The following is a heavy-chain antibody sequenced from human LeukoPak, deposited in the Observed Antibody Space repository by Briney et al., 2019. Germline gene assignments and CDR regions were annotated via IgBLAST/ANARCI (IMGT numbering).Heavy chain of an antibody. D-gene: IGHD3-22*01. V-gene: IGHV4-59*08. CDR3: ARGYDGSGYYYRNWYFDL. Sequence: PSETLSLTCTVSGDSMSSYYWSWIRQPPGKGLEWIAYISYSGSTKYNPSLQNRVTISIDTSKDQFSLKLSTVTAADTAVYYCARGYDGSGYYYRNWYFDLWGRGTLVTVSS. J-gene: IGHJ2*01. CDR1: GDSMSSYY. CDR2: ISYSGST.